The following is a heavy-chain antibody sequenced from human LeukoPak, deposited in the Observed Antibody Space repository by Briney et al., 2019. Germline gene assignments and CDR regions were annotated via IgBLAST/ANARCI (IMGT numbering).Heavy chain of an antibody. CDR3: RLWSAGYAFDI. Sequence: SETLSLTCTVSGGSISSSSYYWGWIRQPPGKGLEWIGSIYYSGSTYYNPSLKSRVTISVDTSKNQFSLKLSSVTAADTAVYYCRLWSAGYAFDIWGQRTMVTVSS. J-gene: IGHJ3*02. CDR2: IYYSGST. V-gene: IGHV4-39*01. CDR1: GGSISSSSYY. D-gene: IGHD5-18*01.